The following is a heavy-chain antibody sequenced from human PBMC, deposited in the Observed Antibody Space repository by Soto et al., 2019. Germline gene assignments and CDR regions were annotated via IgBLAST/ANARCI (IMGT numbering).Heavy chain of an antibody. CDR1: GYSFTSYW. V-gene: IGHV5-51*01. Sequence: EVQLVQSGAEVKKPGESLKISCKGSGYSFTSYWIGWVRQMPGKGLEWMGMIYLGDSDTRYSPSFQGQVTISAHKSISTAYLQWSSLKPSETGMYCCARVPTGDGYNASFGYWGQGTLVTVSS. D-gene: IGHD5-12*01. CDR3: ARVPTGDGYNASFGY. J-gene: IGHJ4*02. CDR2: IYLGDSDT.